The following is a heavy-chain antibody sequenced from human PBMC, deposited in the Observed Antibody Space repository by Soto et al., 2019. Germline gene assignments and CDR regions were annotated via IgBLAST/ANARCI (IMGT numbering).Heavy chain of an antibody. Sequence: CVKVSCKASGYSFIYYPIHWVRQAPGQRLEWMGWINAANGNTAYSQKFQGRVTITRDTSASTAYMELSSLRSEDTAVYYCVRRHVSATGIDWFDPWGQGTLVTVS. D-gene: IGHD6-13*01. CDR1: GYSFIYYP. V-gene: IGHV1-3*01. CDR2: INAANGNT. CDR3: VRRHVSATGIDWFDP. J-gene: IGHJ5*02.